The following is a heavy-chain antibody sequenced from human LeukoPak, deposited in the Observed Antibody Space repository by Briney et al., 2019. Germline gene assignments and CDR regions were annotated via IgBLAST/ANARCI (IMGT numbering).Heavy chain of an antibody. J-gene: IGHJ4*02. CDR1: GFTLSSYE. CDR3: SRGVGYCSSSSCPGPDFDH. CDR2: ISSSGGHI. D-gene: IGHD2-2*01. V-gene: IGHV3-48*03. Sequence: GGSLRLSCEVSGFTLSSYEMNWVRQAPGKGLEWVSYISSSGGHIYNADSVKGRFTISRDSAKNSLYLQMNSLRAEDTAVYYCSRGVGYCSSSSCPGPDFDHWGQGTLVTVSS.